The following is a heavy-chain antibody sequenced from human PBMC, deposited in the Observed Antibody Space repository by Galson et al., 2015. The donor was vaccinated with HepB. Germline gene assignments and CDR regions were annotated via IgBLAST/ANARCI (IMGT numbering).Heavy chain of an antibody. D-gene: IGHD2-2*02. Sequence: SLRLSCAASGFTFSSYAMHWVRQAPGKGLEWVAVISYDGSNKYYADSVKGRFTISRDNSKNTLYLQMNSLRAEDTAVYYCARQYCSSTSCYISYYYYYYMDVWGKGTTVTVSS. CDR3: ARQYCSSTSCYISYYYYYYMDV. V-gene: IGHV3-30-3*01. CDR1: GFTFSSYA. J-gene: IGHJ6*03. CDR2: ISYDGSNK.